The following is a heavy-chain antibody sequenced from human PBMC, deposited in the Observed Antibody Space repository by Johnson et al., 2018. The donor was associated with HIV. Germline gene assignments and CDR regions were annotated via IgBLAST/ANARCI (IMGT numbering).Heavy chain of an antibody. D-gene: IGHD6-19*01. V-gene: IGHV3-9*01. J-gene: IGHJ3*02. CDR2: ISWNSGSK. Sequence: VQLVESGGGLVQPGRSLRLSCAASGFTFDDYAMHWVRRAPGKGLEWVSGISWNSGSKGYADSVKGRFTISRDNAKNSLYLQMNSLRGEDTALYYCAKGRIISVAGTMDAFDIWGQGTMVTVSS. CDR1: GFTFDDYA. CDR3: AKGRIISVAGTMDAFDI.